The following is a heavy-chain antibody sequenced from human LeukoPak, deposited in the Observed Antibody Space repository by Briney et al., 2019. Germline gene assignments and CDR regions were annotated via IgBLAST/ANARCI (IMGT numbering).Heavy chain of an antibody. J-gene: IGHJ4*02. D-gene: IGHD2/OR15-2a*01. CDR3: ASFYAPDRGIESQNLVTVY. CDR1: GYTFTAYY. CDR2: INPNSGGT. V-gene: IGHV1-2*02. Sequence: ASVKVSCKASGYTFTAYYIYWVRQAPGQGLEWMGWINPNSGGTEYAQKFQGRVTLTRDTSISTAYMELSRLRSDDTAVYYCASFYAPDRGIESQNLVTVYWGQGTLVSVSS.